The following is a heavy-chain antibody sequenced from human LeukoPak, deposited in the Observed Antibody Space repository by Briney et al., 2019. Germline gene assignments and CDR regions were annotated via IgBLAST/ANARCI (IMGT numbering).Heavy chain of an antibody. V-gene: IGHV3-64D*09. CDR3: ARVDTVMAYYFDL. CDR1: GFXFSRYA. D-gene: IGHD5-18*01. J-gene: IGHJ4*02. Sequence: GGSLRLSCSASGFXFSRYAIHWVRQAPGKGREYVSGINDNGGRTHYGDSVKGRFSISRDNSKNTLHLQMRTLRAEDTALYYCARVDTVMAYYFDLWGQGTLVTVSS. CDR2: INDNGGRT.